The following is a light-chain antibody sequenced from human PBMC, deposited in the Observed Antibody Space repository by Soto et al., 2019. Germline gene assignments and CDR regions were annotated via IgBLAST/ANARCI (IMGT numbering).Light chain of an antibody. J-gene: IGLJ2*01. CDR3: AAWDDSLNGVV. V-gene: IGLV1-44*01. CDR1: SSNIGSYT. Sequence: QSVLTQPPSASGTPGQRVTISCSGGSSNIGSYTVNWYQQLPGTAPKLLIYSNNQRPSGVPDRFSGSKSGTSVSLAISGLQSEDEADYYCAAWDDSLNGVVFGGATNITVL. CDR2: SNN.